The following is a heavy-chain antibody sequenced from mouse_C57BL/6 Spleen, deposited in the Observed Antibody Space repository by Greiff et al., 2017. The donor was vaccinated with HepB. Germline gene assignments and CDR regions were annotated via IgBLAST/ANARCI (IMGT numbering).Heavy chain of an antibody. V-gene: IGHV10-1*01. Sequence: EVKLVESGGGLVQPKGSLKLSCAASGFSFNTYAMNWVRQAPGKGLEWVARIRSKSNNYATYYADSVKDRFTISRDDSESMLYLQMNNLKTEDTAMYYCVRHDGTGFAYWGQGTLVTVSA. CDR2: IRSKSNNYAT. D-gene: IGHD3-3*01. J-gene: IGHJ3*01. CDR1: GFSFNTYA. CDR3: VRHDGTGFAY.